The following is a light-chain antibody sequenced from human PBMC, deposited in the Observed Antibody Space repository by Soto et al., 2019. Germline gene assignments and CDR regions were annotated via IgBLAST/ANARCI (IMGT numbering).Light chain of an antibody. Sequence: APTQPRSGYGAPGQSLPNHPTENSSDVGGYNYVSWYQQHPGKAPKLMIYDVSNRPSGVSNRFSGSKSGNTASLAISGLQAEDEADYYCSSYTSSSTPYVFGTGTKVTVL. V-gene: IGLV2-14*01. CDR3: SSYTSSSTPYV. CDR1: SSDVGGYNY. J-gene: IGLJ1*01. CDR2: DVS.